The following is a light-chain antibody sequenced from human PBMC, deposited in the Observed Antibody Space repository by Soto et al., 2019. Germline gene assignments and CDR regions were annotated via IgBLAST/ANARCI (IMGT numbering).Light chain of an antibody. CDR2: EVT. V-gene: IGLV2-14*01. Sequence: QSVLTQPASVSGSPGQSITISCTGTISDISSYNYVSWYQQHAGKAPKLVIFEVTNRPSGVSSRFSGSKSGNTASLTISGLQAEDEADYYCSSYTATTTLVVFGGGTKLTVL. CDR1: ISDISSYNY. CDR3: SSYTATTTLVV. J-gene: IGLJ2*01.